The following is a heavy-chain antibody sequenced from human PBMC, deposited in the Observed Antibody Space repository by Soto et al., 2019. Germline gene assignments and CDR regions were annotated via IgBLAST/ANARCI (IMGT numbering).Heavy chain of an antibody. CDR3: SQSIAARPVLGAFDV. J-gene: IGHJ3*01. D-gene: IGHD6-6*01. CDR1: GLSLSTSGVG. V-gene: IGHV2-5*02. CDR2: IYWDDDK. Sequence: QITLKESGPTLVKPTQTLTLTCTFSGLSLSTSGVGVGWIRQPPGKALEWLAVIYWDDDKRYSPSLESRLTIXXDXSXXQVVLTMTNMDPVDTATYYCSQSIAARPVLGAFDVWGQGTMVTVSS.